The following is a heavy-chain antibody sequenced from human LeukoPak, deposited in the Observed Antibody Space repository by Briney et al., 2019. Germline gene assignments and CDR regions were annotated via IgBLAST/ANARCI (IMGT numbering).Heavy chain of an antibody. CDR3: ARCQTLRDDYNNRFDP. D-gene: IGHD5-24*01. V-gene: IGHV3-48*04. J-gene: IGHJ5*02. Sequence: PGGSLRLSCAASGYTFSSYSMNWVRQAPGKGLEWVSYISSSSDNIYYADSVKGRFSISRDNAKNSLYLQMNSLSAEDTAVYYCARCQTLRDDYNNRFDPWGQGTLVTVSS. CDR2: ISSSSDNI. CDR1: GYTFSSYS.